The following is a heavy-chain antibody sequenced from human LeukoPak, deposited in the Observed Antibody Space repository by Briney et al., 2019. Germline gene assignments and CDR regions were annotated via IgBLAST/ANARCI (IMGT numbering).Heavy chain of an antibody. CDR3: ARAPDITMVRGVIIGWFDP. Sequence: PSQTLSLTCTVSGGSISSGGYYWSWIRQHPGKGLEWIGDIYYSGSTYYNPSLKSRVTISVDTSKNQFSLKLSSVTAADTAVYYCARAPDITMVRGVIIGWFDPWGQGTLVTVSS. D-gene: IGHD3-10*01. J-gene: IGHJ5*02. V-gene: IGHV4-31*03. CDR2: IYYSGST. CDR1: GGSISSGGYY.